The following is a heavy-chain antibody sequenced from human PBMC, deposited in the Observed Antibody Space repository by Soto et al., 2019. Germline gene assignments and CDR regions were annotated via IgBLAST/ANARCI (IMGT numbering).Heavy chain of an antibody. Sequence: PSETLSLTCTVSGGSISGYYWSWIRQPPGKGLEWIGYIYYSGSTNCNPSLKSRVTISVDTSKNQFSVRLSSVTVADTAVYFCARDIGTRVYSGGWTYYYYGVAVWGQGTTVTVSS. CDR2: IYYSGST. V-gene: IGHV4-59*01. J-gene: IGHJ6*02. CDR1: GGSISGYY. CDR3: ARDIGTRVYSGGWTYYYYGVAV. D-gene: IGHD5-12*01.